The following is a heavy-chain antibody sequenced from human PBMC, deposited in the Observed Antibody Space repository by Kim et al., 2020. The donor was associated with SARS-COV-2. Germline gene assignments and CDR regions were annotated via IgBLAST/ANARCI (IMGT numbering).Heavy chain of an antibody. CDR2: ISSSSSTI. CDR1: GFTFSSYS. CDR3: AREHHLLEQWLVPYFDY. V-gene: IGHV3-48*02. D-gene: IGHD6-19*01. Sequence: GGSLRLSCAASGFTFSSYSMNWVRQAPGKGLEWVSYISSSSSTIYYADSVKGRFTISRDNAKNSLYLQMNSLRDEDTAVYYCAREHHLLEQWLVPYFDYWGQGTLVTVSS. J-gene: IGHJ4*02.